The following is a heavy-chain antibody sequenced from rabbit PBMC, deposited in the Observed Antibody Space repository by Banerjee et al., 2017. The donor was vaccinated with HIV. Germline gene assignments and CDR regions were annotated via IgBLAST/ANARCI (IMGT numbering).Heavy chain of an antibody. D-gene: IGHD4-1*01. CDR3: ARDLAGVIGWNFDL. Sequence: WVRQAPGKGLEWIGMILPSGTTYYASWVNGRFAISSDNAQNTVDLQMNSLTAADTATYFCARDLAGVIGWNFDLWGQGTLVTVS. J-gene: IGHJ4*01. CDR2: ILPSGTT. V-gene: IGHV1S8*01.